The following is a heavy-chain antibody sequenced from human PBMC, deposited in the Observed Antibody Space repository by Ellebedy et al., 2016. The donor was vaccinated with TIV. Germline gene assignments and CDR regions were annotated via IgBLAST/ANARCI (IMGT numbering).Heavy chain of an antibody. V-gene: IGHV1-3*01. D-gene: IGHD6-13*01. Sequence: AASVKVSCKASGGTFSSYAISWVRQAPGQGLEWMGWINAGNGNTKYSQKFQGRVTITRDTSASTAYMELSSLRSEDTAVYYCARERYSRVELDYWGQGTLVTVSS. CDR1: GGTFSSYA. J-gene: IGHJ4*02. CDR2: INAGNGNT. CDR3: ARERYSRVELDY.